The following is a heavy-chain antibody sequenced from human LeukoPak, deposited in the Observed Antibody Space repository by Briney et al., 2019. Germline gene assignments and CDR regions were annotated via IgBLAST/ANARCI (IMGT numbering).Heavy chain of an antibody. CDR3: ARGGYTNGYAY. J-gene: IGHJ4*02. V-gene: IGHV3-7*03. D-gene: IGHD5-18*01. Sequence: GGSLRLSCAASGFNFNNYWMSWVRQAPGNGLGWVANIRPDGGEKYYVDSVKGRFIISRDNAKNSVVLQMNSLRAEDTAVYYCARGGYTNGYAYWGQGTLVTVSS. CDR1: GFNFNNYW. CDR2: IRPDGGEK.